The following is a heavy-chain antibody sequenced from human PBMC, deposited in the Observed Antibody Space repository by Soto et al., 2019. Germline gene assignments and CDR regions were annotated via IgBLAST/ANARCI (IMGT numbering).Heavy chain of an antibody. Sequence: QVQLQESGPVLVKPSQTLSLTCTVSGGSISSGDYYWSWIRQHPGKGLEWIGYIYYSGSTYYNPSXXXRXXISVDTSKNQFSLKLSSVTAADTAVYYCARWWSGSRQGFDPWGQGTLVTVSS. J-gene: IGHJ5*02. V-gene: IGHV4-31*03. D-gene: IGHD3-3*01. CDR3: ARWWSGSRQGFDP. CDR1: GGSISSGDYY. CDR2: IYYSGST.